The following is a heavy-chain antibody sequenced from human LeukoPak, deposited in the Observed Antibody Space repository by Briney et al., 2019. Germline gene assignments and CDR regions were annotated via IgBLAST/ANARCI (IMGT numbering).Heavy chain of an antibody. CDR1: GGSISSYY. CDR2: IYYSGST. Sequence: SETLSLTCTVSGGSISSYYWSWIRQPPGKGLEWIGYIYYSGSTNYNPSLKSRVTISVDTSKNQFSLKLSSVTAADTAMYYCARVPKIVVVPAASFDYWGQGTLVTVSS. CDR3: ARVPKIVVVPAASFDY. D-gene: IGHD2-2*01. V-gene: IGHV4-59*01. J-gene: IGHJ4*02.